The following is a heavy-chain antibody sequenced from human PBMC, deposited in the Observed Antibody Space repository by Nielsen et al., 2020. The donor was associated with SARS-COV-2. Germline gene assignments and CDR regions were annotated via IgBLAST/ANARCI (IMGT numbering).Heavy chain of an antibody. D-gene: IGHD6-6*01. CDR2: VHYSENT. V-gene: IGHV4-39*01. Sequence: AGSLRLSCTVSGGSISSNTHYWDWIRQPPGKGLEWLGSVHYSENTYYNPSLKSRVTISVDTPKNQVSLKLSSVTAADTAVYYCARRLAYSSSSGDFDSWGQGTLVTVSS. J-gene: IGHJ4*02. CDR3: ARRLAYSSSSGDFDS. CDR1: GGSISSNTHY.